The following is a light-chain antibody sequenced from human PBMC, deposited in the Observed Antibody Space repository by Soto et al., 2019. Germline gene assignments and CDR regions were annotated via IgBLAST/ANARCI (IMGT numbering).Light chain of an antibody. CDR1: QGISSY. Sequence: DIQLTQSPSFLSASVGDRVTNTCRASQGISSYLAWYQQKPGKAPKLLIYAASALQSGVPSRFSGSGSGTEFTLTISSLQPEDFATYYCQQLNSYSYTFGQGTKLEIK. CDR3: QQLNSYSYT. V-gene: IGKV1-9*01. J-gene: IGKJ2*01. CDR2: AAS.